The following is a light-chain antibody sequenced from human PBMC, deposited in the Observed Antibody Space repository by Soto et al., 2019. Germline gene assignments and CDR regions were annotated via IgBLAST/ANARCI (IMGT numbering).Light chain of an antibody. Sequence: QSALTQPASVSASPGQSITISCTGTSSDIGSYNYVSWYRHHPGKAPQLMIYEVSHRPSGISHRFSGSKSGNTASLTISGLQAEDEGYYYCTSYTGSRSLVVFGGGTKGTVL. J-gene: IGLJ2*01. CDR2: EVS. CDR3: TSYTGSRSLVV. CDR1: SSDIGSYNY. V-gene: IGLV2-14*01.